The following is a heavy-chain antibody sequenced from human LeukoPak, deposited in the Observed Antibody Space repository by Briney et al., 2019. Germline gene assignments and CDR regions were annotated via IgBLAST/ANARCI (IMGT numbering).Heavy chain of an antibody. Sequence: AASVKVSCKASGYTFTGYYIHWVRQAPGQGLEWMGRINPNNGVTNYAKNFQGRVTMTRDTSISTANMELRRMRYDDTAVYFWAREGLDGSDYWGQGTLVTVSS. D-gene: IGHD5-12*01. CDR3: AREGLDGSDY. CDR2: INPNNGVT. J-gene: IGHJ4*02. V-gene: IGHV1-2*06. CDR1: GYTFTGYY.